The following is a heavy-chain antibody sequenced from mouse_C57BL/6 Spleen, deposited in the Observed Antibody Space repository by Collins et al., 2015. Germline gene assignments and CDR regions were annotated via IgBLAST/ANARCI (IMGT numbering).Heavy chain of an antibody. J-gene: IGHJ3*01. CDR1: GFSLSTYGIG. Sequence: QVTLKESGPGILQPSPTLSLTCSFSGFSLSTYGIGVGWIRQPSGKGLEWLAHIWWNDNKYYNTALKSRLTISKDTSNNQVFLKIASVDTADTATYYCARIRYGYDEDAYWGQGTLVTVSA. CDR2: IWWNDNK. V-gene: IGHV8-11*01. D-gene: IGHD2-2*01. CDR3: ARIRYGYDEDAY.